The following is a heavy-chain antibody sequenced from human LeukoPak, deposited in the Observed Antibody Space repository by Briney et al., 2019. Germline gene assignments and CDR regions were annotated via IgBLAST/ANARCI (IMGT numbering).Heavy chain of an antibody. CDR2: ISGSGGNK. J-gene: IGHJ4*02. D-gene: IGHD3-3*01. CDR3: AKNGAFWSGFDY. Sequence: PGASLRLSCAASGFTFSRYSMNWVRQAPGKGLEWVSVISGSGGNKYQADSVKGRFAISRDNSRNTLYLQMNSLRAEDTAVYYCAKNGAFWSGFDYWGQGTLVTVSS. V-gene: IGHV3-23*01. CDR1: GFTFSRYS.